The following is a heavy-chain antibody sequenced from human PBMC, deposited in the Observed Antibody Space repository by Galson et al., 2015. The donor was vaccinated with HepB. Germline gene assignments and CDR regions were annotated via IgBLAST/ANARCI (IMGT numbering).Heavy chain of an antibody. Sequence: SLRLSCAASGFTFSSYAMSWVRQAPGKGLEWVSTISTSDGTTYYADSVKGRFTISRDNSKNTLYLQMNSLRAEDTAVYYCAKDLHPNILLWFGELLFDYWGQGTLVTVSS. CDR1: GFTFSSYA. D-gene: IGHD3-10*01. CDR3: AKDLHPNILLWFGELLFDY. CDR2: ISTSDGTT. V-gene: IGHV3-23*01. J-gene: IGHJ4*02.